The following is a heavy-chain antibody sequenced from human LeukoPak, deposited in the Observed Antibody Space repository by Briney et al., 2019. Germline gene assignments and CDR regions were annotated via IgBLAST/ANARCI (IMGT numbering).Heavy chain of an antibody. V-gene: IGHV5-10-1*01. Sequence: GESLRISCKGSGYSFTSYWISWVRQMPGKGLEWMGRIDPSDSYTNYSPSFQGHVTISADKSISTAYLQWSSLKASDTAMYYCAGQEYYYDSSGSLADAFDIWGQGTMVTVSS. J-gene: IGHJ3*02. CDR3: AGQEYYYDSSGSLADAFDI. CDR2: IDPSDSYT. CDR1: GYSFTSYW. D-gene: IGHD3-22*01.